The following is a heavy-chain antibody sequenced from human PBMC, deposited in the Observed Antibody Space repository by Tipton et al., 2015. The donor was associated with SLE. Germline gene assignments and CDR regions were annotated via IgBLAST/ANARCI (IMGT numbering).Heavy chain of an antibody. CDR1: GFTFSSYW. CDR3: ASLSAPSDY. Sequence: TLSLTCTASGFTFSSYWMHWVRQPPGKGLVWVSEIDPNGSPTNYADSVKDRFTISRDNAKNTLFLEMNSLRVDDTAVYYCASLSAPSDYWGQGTLVTVSS. J-gene: IGHJ4*02. CDR2: IDPNGSPT. V-gene: IGHV3-74*01.